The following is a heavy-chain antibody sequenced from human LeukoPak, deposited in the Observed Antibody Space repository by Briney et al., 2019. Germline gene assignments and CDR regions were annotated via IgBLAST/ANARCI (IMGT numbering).Heavy chain of an antibody. CDR1: GYTFSSYG. CDR3: ARDGGTSHEDWFDP. Sequence: ASVKVSCKASGYTFSSYGVNWVRQAPGQGLEWMGWISGYNGNTNYAQKLQGRVTMTTDTSTSTVYMELRSLRSDDTAVYYCARDGGTSHEDWFDPWGQGTLVTVSS. D-gene: IGHD1-26*01. V-gene: IGHV1-18*01. J-gene: IGHJ5*02. CDR2: ISGYNGNT.